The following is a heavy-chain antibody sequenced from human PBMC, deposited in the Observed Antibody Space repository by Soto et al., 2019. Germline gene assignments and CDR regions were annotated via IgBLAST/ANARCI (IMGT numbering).Heavy chain of an antibody. Sequence: GGSLRLSCAASGFTFSIYAMSWVRQAPGKGLEWVSAISGSGGSTYYADSVKGRFTISRDNSKNTLYLQMNSLRAEDTAVYYCAKVKIREGYYFDYWGQGTLVTVSS. CDR3: AKVKIREGYYFDY. D-gene: IGHD3-10*01. CDR1: GFTFSIYA. CDR2: ISGSGGST. V-gene: IGHV3-23*01. J-gene: IGHJ4*02.